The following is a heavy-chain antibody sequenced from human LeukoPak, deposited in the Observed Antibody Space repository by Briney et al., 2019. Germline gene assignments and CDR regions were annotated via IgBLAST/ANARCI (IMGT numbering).Heavy chain of an antibody. CDR3: AGATRGTSDASDGMDV. Sequence: ASVKVSCKASGYTFTGYYMHWVRQAPGQGLEWMGWINPNSGGTNYAQKFQGRVTMTRDTSISTAYMELSRLRSDDTAVYYCAGATRGTSDASDGMDVWGQGTTVTVSS. CDR1: GYTFTGYY. J-gene: IGHJ6*02. D-gene: IGHD3-10*01. V-gene: IGHV1-2*02. CDR2: INPNSGGT.